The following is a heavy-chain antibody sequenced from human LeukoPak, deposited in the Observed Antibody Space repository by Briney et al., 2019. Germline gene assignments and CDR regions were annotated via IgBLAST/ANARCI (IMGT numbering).Heavy chain of an antibody. Sequence: PGGSLRLSCAASGFTFAIHAMTWVRQAPGKGLEWVSGISGDGASTHYAESVKGQFTISRDNSQNTLFPQMNSLRVEDTAIYYCAKDSYVSGRPLHTFDVWGQGTMVTVSS. J-gene: IGHJ3*01. CDR1: GFTFAIHA. V-gene: IGHV3-23*01. CDR2: ISGDGAST. D-gene: IGHD3-10*01. CDR3: AKDSYVSGRPLHTFDV.